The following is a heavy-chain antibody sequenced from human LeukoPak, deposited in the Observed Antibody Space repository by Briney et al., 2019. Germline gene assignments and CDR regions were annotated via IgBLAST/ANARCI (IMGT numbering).Heavy chain of an antibody. V-gene: IGHV4-61*02. D-gene: IGHD6-19*01. J-gene: IGHJ6*03. CDR1: GGSISSGSYY. CDR2: IYTRGST. CDR3: ARESPYSSGWYGYYYYYMDV. Sequence: SETLSLTRTVSGGSISSGSYYWSWIRQPAGKGLEWIARIYTRGSTNYNPSLKSRVTISVDTSKTQFSLKLSSVTAADTAVYYCARESPYSSGWYGYYYYYMDVWGKGTTVTVSS.